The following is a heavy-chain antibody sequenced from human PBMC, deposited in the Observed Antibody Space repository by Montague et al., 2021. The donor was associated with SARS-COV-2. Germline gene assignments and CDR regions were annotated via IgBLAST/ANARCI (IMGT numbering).Heavy chain of an antibody. CDR2: IYHSGST. CDR3: ARDVRYYDFWSGRAQTSPDY. V-gene: IGHV4-38-2*02. CDR1: GYSISSGYY. D-gene: IGHD3-3*01. Sequence: ETLSLTCTVSGYSISSGYYGGWIRQPPGKGLEWIGSIYHSGSTXXNLSLKSRVTISVDTSKNQFSLKLSSVTAADTAVYYCARDVRYYDFWSGRAQTSPDYWGQGTLVTVSS. J-gene: IGHJ4*02.